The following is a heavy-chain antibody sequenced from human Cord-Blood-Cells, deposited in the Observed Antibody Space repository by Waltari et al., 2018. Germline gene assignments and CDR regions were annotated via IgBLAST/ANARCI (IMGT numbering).Heavy chain of an antibody. CDR3: ARGGRGTIFGVSHNWFDP. Sequence: QVQLVQSGAEVKKPGASVKVSCKASGYTFTSSDIYWVRQAPGQGLEWRGWMNPNSGNTGYAQKFQGRVTITRNTSISTAYMELSSLRSEDTAVYYCARGGRGTIFGVSHNWFDPWGQGTLVTVSS. D-gene: IGHD3-3*01. CDR2: MNPNSGNT. J-gene: IGHJ5*02. V-gene: IGHV1-8*03. CDR1: GYTFTSSD.